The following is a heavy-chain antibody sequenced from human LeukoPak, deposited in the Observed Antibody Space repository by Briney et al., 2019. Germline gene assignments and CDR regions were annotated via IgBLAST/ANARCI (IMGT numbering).Heavy chain of an antibody. D-gene: IGHD3-22*01. V-gene: IGHV1-18*01. J-gene: IGHJ5*02. CDR3: ARDGPYYYDSSGYYRWFDP. CDR1: GYAFTSYG. CDR2: INTYNGNT. Sequence: GASVKVSCKASGYAFTSYGITWLRQAPGQGPEWMGWINTYNGNTNYAQKLQGRVTMTTDTSTSTAYMELRSLRSDDTAVYYCARDGPYYYDSSGYYRWFDPWGQGTLVTVSS.